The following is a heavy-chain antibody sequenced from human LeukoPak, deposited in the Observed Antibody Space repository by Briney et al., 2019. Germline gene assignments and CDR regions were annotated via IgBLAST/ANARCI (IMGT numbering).Heavy chain of an antibody. J-gene: IGHJ4*02. CDR2: IKQDGSEK. D-gene: IGHD5-12*01. Sequence: GGSLRLSCAASGFTFSSYWMSWVRQAPGKGLGWVANIKQDGSEKYYVDSVKGRFTISRDNAKNSLYLQMNSLRAEDTAVYYCARSPSTYGGYFVYWGQGTLVTVSS. CDR3: ARSPSTYGGYFVY. CDR1: GFTFSSYW. V-gene: IGHV3-7*01.